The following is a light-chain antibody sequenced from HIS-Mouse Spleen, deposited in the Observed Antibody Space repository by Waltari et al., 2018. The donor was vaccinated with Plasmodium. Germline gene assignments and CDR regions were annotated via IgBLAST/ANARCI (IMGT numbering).Light chain of an antibody. CDR2: EDS. CDR1: ALPKQY. J-gene: IGLJ3*02. V-gene: IGLV3-10*01. CDR3: YSTDSSGNHRV. Sequence: SYELTQPPSVSVSPGQTPRITCSGDALPKQYAYWYQQKSGQAPVLVFYEDSKRPSGIPERFSGSSSGTMATLTISGAQVEDEADYYCYSTDSSGNHRVFGGGTKLTVL.